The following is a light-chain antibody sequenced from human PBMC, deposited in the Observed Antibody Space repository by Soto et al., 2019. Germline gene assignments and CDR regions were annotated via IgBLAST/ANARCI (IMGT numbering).Light chain of an antibody. Sequence: VLTQSPSASASLGASVKLTCTLSRGHSSYAIAWHQQQPEKGPRYLMKLNSDGSHSKGDGIPDRFSGSSSGAERYLTISSLQSEDEADYYCQTWGTGIRAFGGGTKLTVL. CDR2: LNSDGSH. V-gene: IGLV4-69*01. CDR1: RGHSSYA. CDR3: QTWGTGIRA. J-gene: IGLJ2*01.